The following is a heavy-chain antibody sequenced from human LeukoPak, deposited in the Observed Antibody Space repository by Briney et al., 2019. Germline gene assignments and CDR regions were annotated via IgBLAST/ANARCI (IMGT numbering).Heavy chain of an antibody. CDR1: GYTFTGYY. V-gene: IGHV1-2*02. Sequence: GASVKVSCKASGYTFTGYYMHWVRQAPGQGLEWKGWINPNSGGTNYAQKFQGRVTMTEDTSTDTAYMELSSLRSEDTAVYYCATVPPTLATILGGAFDIWGQGTMVTVSS. D-gene: IGHD5-24*01. CDR3: ATVPPTLATILGGAFDI. J-gene: IGHJ3*02. CDR2: INPNSGGT.